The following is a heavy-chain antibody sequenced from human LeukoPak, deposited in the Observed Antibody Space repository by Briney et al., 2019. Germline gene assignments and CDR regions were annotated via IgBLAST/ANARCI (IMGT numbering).Heavy chain of an antibody. Sequence: GGSLRLSCAASGFTFSSYGMHWVRQAPGKGLEWVAVISYDGSNKYHADSVKGRFTISRDNSKNTLYLQMNSLRAEDTAVYYCARVKQQLPLAYWGQGTLVTVSS. V-gene: IGHV3-30*03. D-gene: IGHD6-13*01. CDR1: GFTFSSYG. CDR2: ISYDGSNK. CDR3: ARVKQQLPLAY. J-gene: IGHJ4*02.